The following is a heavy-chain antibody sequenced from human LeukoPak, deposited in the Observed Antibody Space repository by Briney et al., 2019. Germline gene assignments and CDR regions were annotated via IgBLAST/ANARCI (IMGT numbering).Heavy chain of an antibody. Sequence: SETLSLTCTVSGGSISSSSYSWGWIRQPPGKGLEWIGSIYYSGNTYYNPSLKSRVTISVDTSKNQFSLKLSSVTAADTAVYYCARSGRRYSYGYRFDYWGQGTLVTVSS. V-gene: IGHV4-39*07. D-gene: IGHD5-18*01. CDR1: GGSISSSSYS. CDR3: ARSGRRYSYGYRFDY. CDR2: IYYSGNT. J-gene: IGHJ4*02.